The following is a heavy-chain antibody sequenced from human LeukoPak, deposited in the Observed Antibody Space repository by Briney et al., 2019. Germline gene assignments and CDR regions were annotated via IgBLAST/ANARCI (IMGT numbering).Heavy chain of an antibody. J-gene: IGHJ4*02. D-gene: IGHD3-10*01. V-gene: IGHV1-2*02. CDR2: INANNDGS. Sequence: ASVKVSCKASGYTITGYYMHWVRQAPGQGLEWMGWINANNDGSIYAQKFQGRVTMTRDTSINTAYMELSRLRSDDTAVYYCARVAMVRGVIITYFDYWGQGTLVTVSS. CDR1: GYTITGYY. CDR3: ARVAMVRGVIITYFDY.